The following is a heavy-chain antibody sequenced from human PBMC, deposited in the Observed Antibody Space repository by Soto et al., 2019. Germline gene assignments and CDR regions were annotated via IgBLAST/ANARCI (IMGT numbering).Heavy chain of an antibody. CDR3: ARDGYDSSGYYPEYFQH. V-gene: IGHV3-66*01. CDR1: GFTVSSNY. J-gene: IGHJ1*01. Sequence: GGSLRLSCAASGFTVSSNYMSWVRKAPGKGLEWVSVIYSGGSTYYADSVKGRFTISRDNSKNTLYLQMNSLRAEDTAVYYCARDGYDSSGYYPEYFQHWGQGTLVTVSS. D-gene: IGHD3-22*01. CDR2: IYSGGST.